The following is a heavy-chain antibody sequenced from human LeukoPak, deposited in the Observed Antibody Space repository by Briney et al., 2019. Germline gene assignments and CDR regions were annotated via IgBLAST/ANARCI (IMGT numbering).Heavy chain of an antibody. V-gene: IGHV3-23*01. CDR3: ARDRVGGGFDY. CDR1: GFTFSSYA. CDR2: ISGSGGST. J-gene: IGHJ4*02. D-gene: IGHD3-16*01. Sequence: GGSLRLSCAASGFTFSSYAMSWVRQAPGKGLEWVSAISGSGGSTYYADSVKGRFTISRDNAKNTLYLQMNSLRAEDTAVYYCARDRVGGGFDYWGQGTLVTVSS.